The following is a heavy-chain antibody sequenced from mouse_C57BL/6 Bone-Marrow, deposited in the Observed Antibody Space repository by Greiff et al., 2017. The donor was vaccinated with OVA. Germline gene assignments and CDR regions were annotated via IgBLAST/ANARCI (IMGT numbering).Heavy chain of an antibody. CDR2: LNPGSGGT. CDR3: ERGGVYAMDD. CDR1: GYAFTNYL. V-gene: IGHV1-54*01. Sequence: VQLQQSGAELVRPGTSVKVSCKASGYAFTNYLIEWVKQRPGQGLEWIGVLNPGSGGTHSNEKFKGKAPLTADKSSSTAYMPLSSLTSEDSAVDFCERGGVYAMDDWGQGTSVTVSS. J-gene: IGHJ4*01.